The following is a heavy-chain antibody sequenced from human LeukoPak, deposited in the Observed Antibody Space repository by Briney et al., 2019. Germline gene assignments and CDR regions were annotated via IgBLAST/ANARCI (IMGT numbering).Heavy chain of an antibody. CDR1: GFTFGDHA. Sequence: GGSLRLSCTASGFTFGDHAMSWFRQAPGKGLEWISFIRSKAYGGTTEYAASVKCRFTLSRDDSKSIAYLQLNSLKTEDTAVYYCSRNYFYMDVWGKGTTVTVSS. CDR2: IRSKAYGGTT. V-gene: IGHV3-49*03. J-gene: IGHJ6*03. CDR3: SRNYFYMDV.